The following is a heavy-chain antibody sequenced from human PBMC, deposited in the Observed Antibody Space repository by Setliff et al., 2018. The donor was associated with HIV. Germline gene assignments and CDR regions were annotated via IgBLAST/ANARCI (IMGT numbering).Heavy chain of an antibody. CDR3: ARVFYSSSWYNGWFDP. D-gene: IGHD6-13*01. J-gene: IGHJ5*02. CDR1: GYTFTGYY. V-gene: IGHV1-2*02. Sequence: GASVKVSCKASGYTFTGYYMHWVRQAPGQGLEWMGWINPNSGGTNYAQKFQGRVTMTRDTSISTAYMELSRLRSDDTAVYYCARVFYSSSWYNGWFDPWGQGTLVTSPQ. CDR2: INPNSGGT.